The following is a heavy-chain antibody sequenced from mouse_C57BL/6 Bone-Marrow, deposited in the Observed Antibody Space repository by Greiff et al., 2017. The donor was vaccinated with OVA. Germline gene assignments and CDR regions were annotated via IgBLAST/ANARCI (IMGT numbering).Heavy chain of an antibody. J-gene: IGHJ3*01. Sequence: EVQLQQSGPELVKPGASVKIPCKASGYTFTDYNMDWVKQSHGKSLEWIGDINPNNGGTIYNQKFKGKATLTVDKSSSTAYMELRSLTSEDTAVYYCARRDGQFAYWGQGTLVTVSA. CDR2: INPNNGGT. CDR1: GYTFTDYN. CDR3: ARRDGQFAY. D-gene: IGHD2-3*01. V-gene: IGHV1-18*01.